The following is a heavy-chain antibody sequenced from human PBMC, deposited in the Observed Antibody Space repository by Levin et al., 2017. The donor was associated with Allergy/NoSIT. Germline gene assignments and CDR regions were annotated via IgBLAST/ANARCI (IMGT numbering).Heavy chain of an antibody. D-gene: IGHD3-3*01. CDR2: IRSKAYGGTT. J-gene: IGHJ6*02. CDR1: GFTFGDYA. V-gene: IGHV3-49*03. Sequence: GESLKISCTASGFTFGDYAMSWFRQAPGKGLEWVGFIRSKAYGGTTEYAASVKGRFTISRDDSKSIAYLQMNSLKTEDTAVYYCTRSLSITIFGVVTESYYGMDVWGQGTTVTVSS. CDR3: TRSLSITIFGVVTESYYGMDV.